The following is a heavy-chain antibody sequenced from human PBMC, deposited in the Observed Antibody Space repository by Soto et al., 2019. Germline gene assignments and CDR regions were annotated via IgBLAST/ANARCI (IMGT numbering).Heavy chain of an antibody. CDR1: GGTFSSYA. J-gene: IGHJ4*02. Sequence: QVQLVQSGAVVKKPGSSVKVSCKASGGTFSSYAMNWVRQAPGPGLEWMGGIIPMFGTTTYAQKFQGRVTMTADESTSTVYMELTGLTSEDTAVYYCGRDGAGMGATFDYWGQGTLVTVSS. D-gene: IGHD1-26*01. CDR2: IIPMFGTT. CDR3: GRDGAGMGATFDY. V-gene: IGHV1-69*12.